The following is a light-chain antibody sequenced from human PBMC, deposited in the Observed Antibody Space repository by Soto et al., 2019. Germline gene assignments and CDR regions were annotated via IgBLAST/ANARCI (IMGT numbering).Light chain of an antibody. Sequence: EIVLTQSPGTLSLSPGERATLSCRASQSVSSSSLAWYQQRPGQAPRLLIYGASSRATGIPDRFSGSGSGTDFILTISRLEPEDFAVYYCQQYGSSPRVYTFGQGTKLEIK. V-gene: IGKV3-20*01. CDR2: GAS. CDR1: QSVSSSS. CDR3: QQYGSSPRVYT. J-gene: IGKJ2*01.